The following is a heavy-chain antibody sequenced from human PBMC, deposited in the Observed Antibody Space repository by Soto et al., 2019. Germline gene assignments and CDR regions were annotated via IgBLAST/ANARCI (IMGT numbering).Heavy chain of an antibody. J-gene: IGHJ4*02. V-gene: IGHV4-61*01. CDR1: GGSVSIGSYY. Sequence: SETLSLTCTVSGGSVSIGSYYWSWIRQFPGKGLEWIGELYQGLSIVYNPSLESRVTMSGDSSKNQFSLKLTSVTAADTAVYYCARHGGYYFDYWGQGTPVTVS. CDR2: LYQGLSI. CDR3: ARHGGYYFDY. D-gene: IGHD3-16*01.